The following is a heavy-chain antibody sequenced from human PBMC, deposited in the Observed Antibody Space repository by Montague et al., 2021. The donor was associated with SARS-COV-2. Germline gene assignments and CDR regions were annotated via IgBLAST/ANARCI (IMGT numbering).Heavy chain of an antibody. CDR3: ARDLREGPLLWFGESLLGDDMDV. CDR1: GFTFSSYA. Sequence: SLRLSCAASGFTFSSYAMHWVRQAPGKGLEWVAVISYDGSNKYYADSVKGRFTISRDNSKNTLYLQMNSLRAEDTAVYYCARDLREGPLLWFGESLLGDDMDVWGQGTTVTVSS. CDR2: ISYDGSNK. V-gene: IGHV3-30-3*01. D-gene: IGHD3-10*01. J-gene: IGHJ6*02.